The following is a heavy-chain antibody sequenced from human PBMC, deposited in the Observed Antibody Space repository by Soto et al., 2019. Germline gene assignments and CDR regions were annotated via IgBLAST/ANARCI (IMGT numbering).Heavy chain of an antibody. CDR2: ISAYNGNT. D-gene: IGHD3-3*01. CDR1: GYTFTSYG. J-gene: IGHJ6*03. CDR3: ARSTIFGVVIPSPYYYYMDV. Sequence: GASVKVSCKASGYTFTSYGISWVRQAPGQGLEWMGWISAYNGNTNYAQKLQGRVTMTTDTSTSTAYMELRSLRSDDTAVYYCARSTIFGVVIPSPYYYYMDVWGKGTTVTVSS. V-gene: IGHV1-18*01.